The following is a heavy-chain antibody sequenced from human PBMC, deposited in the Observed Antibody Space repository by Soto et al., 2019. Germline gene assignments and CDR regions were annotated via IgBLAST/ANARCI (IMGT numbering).Heavy chain of an antibody. V-gene: IGHV5-51*01. CDR2: IYPGDSDT. CDR3: ARRATYYYYFDY. J-gene: IGHJ4*02. CDR1: GYSFTSDW. D-gene: IGHD3-16*01. Sequence: GESLKISCKGSGYSFTSDWIAWVRQMPGKGLEYMGIIYPGDSDTRYSPSFQGQVTISADKSTSIAYLQWSSLKASDTAMYYCARRATYYYYFDYWGQGTLVTVS.